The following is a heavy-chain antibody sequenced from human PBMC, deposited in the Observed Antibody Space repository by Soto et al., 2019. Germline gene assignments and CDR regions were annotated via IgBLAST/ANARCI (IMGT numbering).Heavy chain of an antibody. Sequence: SETLSLTCAVYGGSFSGYYWSWIRQPPGKGLEWIGEINHSGSTNYNPSLKSRVTISVDTSKNQFSLKLSSVTAADTAVYYCAIVGRGSYYRRDYYYGMDVWGQGATGTVYS. V-gene: IGHV4-34*01. CDR3: AIVGRGSYYRRDYYYGMDV. CDR2: INHSGST. CDR1: GGSFSGYY. D-gene: IGHD1-26*01. J-gene: IGHJ6*02.